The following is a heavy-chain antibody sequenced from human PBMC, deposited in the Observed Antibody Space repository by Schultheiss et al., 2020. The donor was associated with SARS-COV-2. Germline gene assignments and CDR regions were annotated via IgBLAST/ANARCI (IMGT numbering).Heavy chain of an antibody. J-gene: IGHJ4*02. CDR1: GGSISSGGYS. CDR2: IYHSGST. V-gene: IGHV4-30-2*01. CDR3: AREVYGDYVDN. Sequence: LRLSCAVSGGSISSGGYSWSWIRQPPGKGLEWIGYIYHSGSTYYNPSLKSRVTISVDRSKNQFSLKLNSVTAADTAVYYCAREVYGDYVDNWGQGTLVTVSS. D-gene: IGHD4-17*01.